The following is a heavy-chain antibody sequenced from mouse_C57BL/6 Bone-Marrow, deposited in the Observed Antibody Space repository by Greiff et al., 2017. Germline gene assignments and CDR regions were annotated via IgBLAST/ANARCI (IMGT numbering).Heavy chain of an antibody. V-gene: IGHV1-69*01. CDR1: GYTFTSYW. CDR2: IDPSDSYT. CDR3: AREKDGFSDY. J-gene: IGHJ2*01. D-gene: IGHD2-3*01. Sequence: QFQLQQPGAELVMPGASVKLSCKASGYTFTSYWMHWVKQRPGQGLEWIGEIDPSDSYTNYNQKFKGKSTLTVDKSSSTAYMQLSSLTSEDSAVYYCAREKDGFSDYWGQGTTLTVSS.